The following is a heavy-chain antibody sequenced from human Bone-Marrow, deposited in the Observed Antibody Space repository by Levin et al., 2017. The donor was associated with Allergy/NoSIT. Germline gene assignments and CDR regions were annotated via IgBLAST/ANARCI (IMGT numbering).Heavy chain of an antibody. J-gene: IGHJ3*01. Sequence: LSLTCAASGFTFSGSAVHWVRQASGKGLEWVGRIRNKANTYATEYAASVKGRFSISRDDSKNTAYLQMNSLKTEDTAVYYCARVYGDYGDAFDLWGKGTMVIVSS. CDR3: ARVYGDYGDAFDL. D-gene: IGHD4-17*01. CDR2: IRNKANTYAT. V-gene: IGHV3-73*01. CDR1: GFTFSGSA.